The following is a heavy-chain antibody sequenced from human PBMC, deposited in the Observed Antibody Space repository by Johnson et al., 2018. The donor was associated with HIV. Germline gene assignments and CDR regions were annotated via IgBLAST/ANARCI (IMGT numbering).Heavy chain of an antibody. D-gene: IGHD3-9*01. V-gene: IGHV3-30*03. CDR1: GFTFSNYA. CDR3: ARELYDILTGSPGAFDI. CDR2: VSYDGSNK. J-gene: IGHJ3*02. Sequence: VQLVESGGGLVKPGTSLRLSCAASGFTFSNYAMGWVRQAPGKGLEWVAVVSYDGSNKYYADSVKGRFTISRDNSKNTLYLQMNSLRAEDTAVYYCARELYDILTGSPGAFDIWGQGTMVTVSS.